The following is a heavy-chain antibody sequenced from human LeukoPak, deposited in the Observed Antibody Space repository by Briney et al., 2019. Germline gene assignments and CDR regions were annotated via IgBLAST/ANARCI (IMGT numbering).Heavy chain of an antibody. CDR1: GFTFSSYW. J-gene: IGHJ4*02. CDR3: ARSIPTIAAAGPFDY. Sequence: PGGSLRLSCAASGFTFSSYWMSWVRQAPGKGLEWVANIKQDGSEKYYVDSVKGRFTISRDNAKNSLYLQMNSLRAEDTAVYYCARSIPTIAAAGPFDYWGQGTLVTVSS. D-gene: IGHD6-13*01. CDR2: IKQDGSEK. V-gene: IGHV3-7*01.